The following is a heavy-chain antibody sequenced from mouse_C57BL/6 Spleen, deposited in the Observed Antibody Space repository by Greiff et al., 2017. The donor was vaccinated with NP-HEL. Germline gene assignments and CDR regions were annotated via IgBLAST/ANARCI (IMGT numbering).Heavy chain of an antibody. Sequence: VQRVESGAELVRPGASVTLSCKASGYTFTDYEMHWVKQTPVHGLEWIGAIDPETGGTAYNQKFKGKAILTADKSSSTAYMELRSLTSEDSAVYYCTRDGNYPAYWGQGTLVTVSA. CDR1: GYTFTDYE. CDR2: IDPETGGT. V-gene: IGHV1-15*01. J-gene: IGHJ3*01. D-gene: IGHD2-1*01. CDR3: TRDGNYPAY.